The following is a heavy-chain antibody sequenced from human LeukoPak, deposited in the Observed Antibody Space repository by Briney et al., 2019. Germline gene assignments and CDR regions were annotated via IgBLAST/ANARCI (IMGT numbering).Heavy chain of an antibody. CDR2: INHSGST. J-gene: IGHJ4*02. Sequence: SETLSLTCAVYGGSFSGYYWSWIRQPPGKGLEWIGEINHSGSTNYNPSLKSRVTISVDTSKNQFSLKLSSVTAADTAVYYCARAGLSSYDKDYWGQGTLVTVSS. D-gene: IGHD3-16*02. CDR3: ARAGLSSYDKDY. CDR1: GGSFSGYY. V-gene: IGHV4-34*01.